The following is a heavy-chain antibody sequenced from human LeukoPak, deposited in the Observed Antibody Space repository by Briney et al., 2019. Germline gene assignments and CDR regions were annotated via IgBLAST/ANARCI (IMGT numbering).Heavy chain of an antibody. Sequence: ASVKVSCKVSGYTLTELSMHWVRQAPGKGLEWMGGFDPEDGETIYAQKFQGRVTMTEDTSTDTAYMELSSLRSEDTAVYYCARVPYCSGGSCYWGAFDYWGQGTLVTVSS. J-gene: IGHJ4*02. CDR2: FDPEDGET. CDR1: GYTLTELS. D-gene: IGHD2-15*01. CDR3: ARVPYCSGGSCYWGAFDY. V-gene: IGHV1-24*01.